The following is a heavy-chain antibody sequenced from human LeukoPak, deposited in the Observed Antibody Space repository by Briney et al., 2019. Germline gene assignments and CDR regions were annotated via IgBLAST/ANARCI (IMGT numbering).Heavy chain of an antibody. CDR1: GYTFTSYA. D-gene: IGHD3-9*01. J-gene: IGHJ4*02. V-gene: IGHV1-3*04. CDR3: AGSHGAYFGWLGVY. CDR2: IITGNGDT. Sequence: GASVKVSCKASGYTFTSYATHWVRQAPGQRLEWMGRIITGNGDTKYSQKFQGRVTITRDTSATTAYMELSSLRSEDTAVYYCAGSHGAYFGWLGVYWGQGTLVTVSS.